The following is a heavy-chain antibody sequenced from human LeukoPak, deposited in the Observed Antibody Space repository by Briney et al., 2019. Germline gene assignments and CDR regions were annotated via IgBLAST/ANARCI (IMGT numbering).Heavy chain of an antibody. J-gene: IGHJ4*02. CDR1: GGSISSGGYY. Sequence: PSQTLSLTCTVSGGSISSGGYYWSWIRQHPGKGLERIGYIYYSGSTYYNPSLKSRVTISVDTSKNQFSLKLSSVTAADTAVYYCARANYYDSSGYPSEGYFDYWGQGTLVTVSS. CDR3: ARANYYDSSGYPSEGYFDY. V-gene: IGHV4-31*03. CDR2: IYYSGST. D-gene: IGHD3-22*01.